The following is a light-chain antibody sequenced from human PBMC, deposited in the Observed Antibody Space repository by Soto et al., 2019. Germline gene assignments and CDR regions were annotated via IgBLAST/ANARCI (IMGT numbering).Light chain of an antibody. CDR1: QGVTSN. J-gene: IGKJ5*01. V-gene: IGKV3-15*01. CDR3: EQSYSTPRT. CDR2: GAS. Sequence: EILMTLAQATMFVFGGGRVTLYCRASQGVTSNLAWYQQKPGQAPRLLIYGASTRATGIPARFSGSGSGTDLTLTIVSLQPVDFATDYCEQSYSTPRTFGQGTRLDIK.